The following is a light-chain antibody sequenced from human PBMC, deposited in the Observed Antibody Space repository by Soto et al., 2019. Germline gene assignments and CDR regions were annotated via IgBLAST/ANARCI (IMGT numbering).Light chain of an antibody. V-gene: IGKV4-1*01. J-gene: IGKJ1*01. CDR2: WAS. CDR3: QQYYSAPWA. Sequence: DIVMTQSPDSLAVSLGERATINCKSSQRVLYTSNNKSLLGWYQQKPGQPPKLLIYWASTRESGVPDRFSGSGSGTDFTLTISSLQAEDVAVYYCQQYYSAPWAFGQGTTVEIK. CDR1: QRVLYTSNNKSL.